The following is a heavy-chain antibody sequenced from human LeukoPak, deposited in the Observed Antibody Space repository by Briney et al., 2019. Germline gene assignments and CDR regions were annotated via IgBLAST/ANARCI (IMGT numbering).Heavy chain of an antibody. J-gene: IGHJ4*02. CDR2: ISSSSYI. CDR3: ARDRSMYSSSWYYFDY. V-gene: IGHV3-21*01. Sequence: PGGSLRLSCAASGFTFSSYSMNWVRQAPGKGLEWVSSISSSSYIYYADSVKGRFTISRDNAKNSLYLQMNSLRAEDTAVYYCARDRSMYSSSWYYFDYWGQGTLVTVSS. D-gene: IGHD6-13*01. CDR1: GFTFSSYS.